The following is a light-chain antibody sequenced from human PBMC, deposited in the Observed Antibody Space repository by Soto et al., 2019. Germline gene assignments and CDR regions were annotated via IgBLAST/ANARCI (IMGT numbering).Light chain of an antibody. V-gene: IGKV1-6*01. CDR1: QTISIF. CDR3: LQDYTYPRT. Sequence: IQMTQSPSSLSASVGDRVTITCRATQTISIFLNWYQQKPGKAPKLLIYDASTLQGGVPPRFSGSGSGTDFTLTISSLQAEDFATYYCLQDYTYPRTFGGGTKVDIK. CDR2: DAS. J-gene: IGKJ4*01.